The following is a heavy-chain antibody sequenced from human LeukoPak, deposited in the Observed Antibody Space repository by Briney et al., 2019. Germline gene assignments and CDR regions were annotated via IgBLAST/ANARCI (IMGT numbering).Heavy chain of an antibody. V-gene: IGHV3-49*03. Sequence: GGSLRLSCTASGFTFGDYAMSWFRQAPGKGLEWVGFIRSKAYGGTTEYAAAVKGRVTISRDDSTSIAYLQMNSLKTEDTAVYYCTRTAEYYDFWSGYYPYYYGMDVWGQGTTVTVSS. CDR3: TRTAEYYDFWSGYYPYYYGMDV. D-gene: IGHD3-3*01. CDR1: GFTFGDYA. CDR2: IRSKAYGGTT. J-gene: IGHJ6*02.